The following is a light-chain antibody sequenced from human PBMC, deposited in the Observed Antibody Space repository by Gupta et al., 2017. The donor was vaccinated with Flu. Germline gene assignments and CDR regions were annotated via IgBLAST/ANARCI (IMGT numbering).Light chain of an antibody. CDR3: SSYTSSSTLVV. Sequence: QSALTQPASLSGSPGPSLPIRLTGTSSDVVGYNYVSWYQQHPGKAPNIMIYEVSNRPSGVSKRFSGSKSGNTASLTSSGLQDEDEADYYCSSYTSSSTLVVFGGGTKLTVL. CDR1: SSDVVGYNY. J-gene: IGLJ2*01. V-gene: IGLV2-14*01. CDR2: EVS.